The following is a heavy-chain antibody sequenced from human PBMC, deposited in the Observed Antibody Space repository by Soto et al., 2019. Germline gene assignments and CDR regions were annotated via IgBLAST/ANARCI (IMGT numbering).Heavy chain of an antibody. CDR2: IKSETDGGAT. CDR3: CTDGGSGWQWTDY. Sequence: EVQLVQSGGGLVKPGESLRLSCAVSGFTFSNAWMGWVRQAPGKGLEWVGRIKSETDGGATDYAAAVRGRFTISRDDSRDIQYLQMDSLKAEDTGVYYCCTDGGSGWQWTDYWGQGTQVTVCS. CDR1: GFTFSNAW. J-gene: IGHJ4*02. D-gene: IGHD6-19*01. V-gene: IGHV3-15*07.